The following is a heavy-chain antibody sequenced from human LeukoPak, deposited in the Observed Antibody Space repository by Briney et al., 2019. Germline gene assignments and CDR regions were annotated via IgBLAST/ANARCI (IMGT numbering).Heavy chain of an antibody. V-gene: IGHV4-34*01. J-gene: IGHJ5*02. CDR1: GGSFSGYY. CDR2: INHSGST. CDR3: ARGRSSSSTGWFDP. Sequence: PSETLSLTCAVYGGSFSGYYWSWIRQPPGKGLEGIGEINHSGSTNYNPSLKSRVTISVDTSKKQFSLKLSSVTAADTAVYYCARGRSSSSTGWFDPWGQGTLVTVSS. D-gene: IGHD6-13*01.